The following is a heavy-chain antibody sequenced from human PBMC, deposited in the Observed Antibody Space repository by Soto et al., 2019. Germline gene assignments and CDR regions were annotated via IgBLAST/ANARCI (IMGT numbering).Heavy chain of an antibody. V-gene: IGHV3-23*01. Sequence: EVQLLESGGGLVQPGGSLRLSCAVSGITFSSYAMSWVRQAPGKGLEFVSTISGTGSSTYYADSVKGRFTISRDNSKNTLYLQMNSLRAEDTAVYYCAKFSAGNGGELDFWGQGTLVTVSS. CDR3: AKFSAGNGGELDF. D-gene: IGHD3-16*01. CDR2: ISGTGSST. CDR1: GITFSSYA. J-gene: IGHJ4*02.